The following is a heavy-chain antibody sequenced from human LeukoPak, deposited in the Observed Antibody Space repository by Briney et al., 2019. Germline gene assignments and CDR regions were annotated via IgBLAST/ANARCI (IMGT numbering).Heavy chain of an antibody. D-gene: IGHD2-21*02. CDR2: INPNSGGT. CDR3: ARALVVTAVIDY. Sequence: ASVKVSCKASGYTFTGYYMHWVRQAPGQGLEWMGWINPNSGGTNYAQKFQGRVTMTRDTSISTAYMELRSLRSDDTAVYYCARALVVTAVIDYWGQGTLVTVSS. V-gene: IGHV1-2*02. CDR1: GYTFTGYY. J-gene: IGHJ4*02.